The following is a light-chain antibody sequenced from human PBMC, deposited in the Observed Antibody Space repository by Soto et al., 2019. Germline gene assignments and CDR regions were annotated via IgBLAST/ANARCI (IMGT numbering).Light chain of an antibody. CDR2: KAS. J-gene: IGKJ4*01. CDR1: QSISSW. Sequence: DIQMTQSASALSESVLDRVTITCLASQSISSWLAWYQQKPGKAPKLLIYKASSLESGVPSRFSGSGSGTEFTLTISSLQPDDFATYYCQQYNSYSSTFGGGTKVDIK. CDR3: QQYNSYSST. V-gene: IGKV1-5*03.